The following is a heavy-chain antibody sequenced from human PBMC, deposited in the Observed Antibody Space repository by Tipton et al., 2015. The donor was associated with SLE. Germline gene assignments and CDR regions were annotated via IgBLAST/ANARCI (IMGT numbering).Heavy chain of an antibody. CDR2: IIPILGIA. J-gene: IGHJ5*02. CDR3: ARVGGSWWFDP. Sequence: QLVQSGAEVKKPGSSVKVSCKASGGTFSSYAISWVRQAPGQGLEWMGRIIPILGIANYAQKFQGRVTMTTDTSTSTAYMELRSLRSDDTAVYYCARVGGSWWFDPWGQGTLVTVSS. D-gene: IGHD1-26*01. CDR1: GGTFSSYA. V-gene: IGHV1-69*09.